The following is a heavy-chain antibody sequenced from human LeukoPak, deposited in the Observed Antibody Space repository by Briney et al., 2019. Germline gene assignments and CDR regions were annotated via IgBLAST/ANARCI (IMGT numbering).Heavy chain of an antibody. CDR3: ARGGYYYGMDV. CDR2: IIPIFRMA. V-gene: IGHV1-69*13. Sequence: SVKVSCKASGGTFSNYTISWVRQAPGQGLEWMGGIIPIFRMANFAQTFQGRVTITADESTTINYMELRSLRSEDTAVYYCARGGYYYGMDVWGQGTTVTVSS. D-gene: IGHD5-12*01. CDR1: GGTFSNYT. J-gene: IGHJ6*02.